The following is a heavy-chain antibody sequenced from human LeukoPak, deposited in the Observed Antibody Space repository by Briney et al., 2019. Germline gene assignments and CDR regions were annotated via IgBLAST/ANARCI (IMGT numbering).Heavy chain of an antibody. Sequence: GGSLRLSCAASGFTFSSDSMNWVRQAPGKGLEWVSSISGSGGSTYYADSVKGRFTISRDNSKNTLYLQMHSLRAEDTAVYYCANDQSDIVVVVAATLVEWGQGTLVTVSS. CDR3: ANDQSDIVVVVAATLVE. CDR2: ISGSGGST. D-gene: IGHD2-15*01. CDR1: GFTFSSDS. J-gene: IGHJ4*02. V-gene: IGHV3-23*01.